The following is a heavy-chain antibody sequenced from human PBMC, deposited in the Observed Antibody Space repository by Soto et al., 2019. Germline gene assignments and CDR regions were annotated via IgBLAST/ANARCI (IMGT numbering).Heavy chain of an antibody. CDR2: IYYSGST. D-gene: IGHD6-13*01. Sequence: ASETLSLSCTVSGGSIRSSSFYWGWVRQPPGKGLEWIGSIYYSGSTYYNPSLKSRVTISVDTSKNQFSLKLSSVTAADTAVYYCARRGRHSSSWYRDAFDIWGQGTMVTVSS. CDR3: ARRGRHSSSWYRDAFDI. J-gene: IGHJ3*02. CDR1: GGSIRSSSFY. V-gene: IGHV4-39*01.